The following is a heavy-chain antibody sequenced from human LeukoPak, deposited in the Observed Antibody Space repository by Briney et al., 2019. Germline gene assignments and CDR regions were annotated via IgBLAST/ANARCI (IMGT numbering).Heavy chain of an antibody. CDR1: GYTFADYY. CDR3: ARASAFMVRGVIIPNDY. D-gene: IGHD3-10*01. CDR2: ITPNSGDT. J-gene: IGHJ4*02. V-gene: IGHV1-18*04. Sequence: ASVRVSCRASGYTFADYYIHWVRQAPGQGLEWMGWITPNSGDTDYAQKLQGRVTMTTDTSTSTAYMELRSLRSDDTAVYYCARASAFMVRGVIIPNDYWGQGTLVTVSS.